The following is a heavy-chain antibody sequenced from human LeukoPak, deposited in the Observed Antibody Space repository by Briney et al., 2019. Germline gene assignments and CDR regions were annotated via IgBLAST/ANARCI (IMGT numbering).Heavy chain of an antibody. CDR1: GYTFISYG. CDR2: ISAYNGNT. Sequence: ASANVSCKASGYTFISYGISWMRQAPGQGLEWMGWISAYNGNTNNAQKFQGRVTVTTDTSTSTAYMELRSLRSDDTAVYYCARDDRSGYYDDWGQGTLVTVSS. CDR3: ARDDRSGYYDD. V-gene: IGHV1-18*01. J-gene: IGHJ4*02. D-gene: IGHD3-22*01.